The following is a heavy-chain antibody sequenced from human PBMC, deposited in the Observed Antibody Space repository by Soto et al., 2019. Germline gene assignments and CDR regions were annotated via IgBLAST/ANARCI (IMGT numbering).Heavy chain of an antibody. CDR1: GGSISSYY. CDR2: IYTSGST. J-gene: IGHJ4*02. Sequence: SETLSLTCTVSGGSISSYYWGWIRQPAGKGLEWIGRIYTSGSTNYNPSLKSRVTMSVDTSKNQFSLKLSSVTAADTAVYYCARESSPIQPYDSSGYYGRWGQGTLVTVSS. V-gene: IGHV4-4*07. CDR3: ARESSPIQPYDSSGYYGR. D-gene: IGHD3-22*01.